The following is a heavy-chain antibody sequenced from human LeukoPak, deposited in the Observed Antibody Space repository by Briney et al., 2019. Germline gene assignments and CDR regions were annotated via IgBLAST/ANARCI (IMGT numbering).Heavy chain of an antibody. CDR1: GGSISSGGYY. V-gene: IGHV4-30-2*01. Sequence: SETLSLTCTVSGGSISSGGYYWSWIRQPPGKGLEWIGYIYHSGSTYYNPSLKSRVTISVDRSKDQFSLKLSSVTAADTAVYYCARGEMAPMFDYWGQGTLVTVSS. CDR2: IYHSGST. CDR3: ARGEMAPMFDY. J-gene: IGHJ4*02. D-gene: IGHD5-24*01.